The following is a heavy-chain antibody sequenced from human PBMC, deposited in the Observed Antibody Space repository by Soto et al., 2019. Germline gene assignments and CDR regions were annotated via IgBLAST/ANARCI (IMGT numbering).Heavy chain of an antibody. V-gene: IGHV3-74*01. CDR2: INIDGTST. CDR3: TRDSFDGYDYYGMDV. J-gene: IGHJ6*02. CDR1: GFTFSSYW. D-gene: IGHD3-16*01. Sequence: EVQLVESGGGLVQPGGSLRLSCAASGFTFSSYWMHWVRQVSGKGLVWVSRINIDGTSTSYADSVKGRFTISRDNAKNTMYLQMSSLRAEDTAVYYCTRDSFDGYDYYGMDVWGHGTTVTVSS.